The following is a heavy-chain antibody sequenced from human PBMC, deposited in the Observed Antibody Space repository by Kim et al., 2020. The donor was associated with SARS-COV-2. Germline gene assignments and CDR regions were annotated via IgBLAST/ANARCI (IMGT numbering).Heavy chain of an antibody. J-gene: IGHJ4*03. CDR3: AKVGGVSGLLYD. CDR1: GFNFSNWR. CDR2: IRINGRGT. Sequence: GGPLRLSCAASGFNFSNWRMSWVRQAPGKGLEWVSSIRINGRGTYYADSVKGRFTISSDTAKNTLYLQMNSLRAEATAVYYCAKVGGVSGLLYDWGHGA. D-gene: IGHD3-16*01. V-gene: IGHV3-21*04.